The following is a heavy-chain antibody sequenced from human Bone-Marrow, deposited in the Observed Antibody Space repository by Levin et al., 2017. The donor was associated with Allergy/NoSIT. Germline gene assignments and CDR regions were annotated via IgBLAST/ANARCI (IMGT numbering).Heavy chain of an antibody. V-gene: IGHV6-1*01. Sequence: SETLSLTCAVSGDSVSSTYSAWNWIRLSPSRGLEWLGRTYLKSRWESDYAPSMKGRLTVTSDTSDNHFSLHLRSVSPEDTAVYFCGRGGYNSGWIDYWGQGTLVTVSS. J-gene: IGHJ4*02. D-gene: IGHD6-19*01. CDR3: GRGGYNSGWIDY. CDR2: TYLKSRWES. CDR1: GDSVSSTYSA.